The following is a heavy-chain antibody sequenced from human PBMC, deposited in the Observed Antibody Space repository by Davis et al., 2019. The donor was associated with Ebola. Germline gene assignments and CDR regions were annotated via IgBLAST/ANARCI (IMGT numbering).Heavy chain of an antibody. CDR1: GFTFSSYG. V-gene: IGHV3-30*19. J-gene: IGHJ2*01. Sequence: GESLKISCAASGFTFSSYGMHWVRQAPGKGLEWVAVISYDGSNKYYADSVKGRFTISRDNSKNTLYLQMNSLRAEDTAVYYCARKTYFDLWGRGTLVTVSS. CDR2: ISYDGSNK. CDR3: ARKTYFDL.